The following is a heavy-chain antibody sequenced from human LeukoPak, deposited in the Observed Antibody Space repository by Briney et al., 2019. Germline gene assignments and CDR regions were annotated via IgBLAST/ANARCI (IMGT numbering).Heavy chain of an antibody. CDR1: GITFSSYG. Sequence: GGSLRLSCAASGITFSSYGMSWVRQAPGKGLEWVSSISSTGGTTYYADSVKGRFTISRDNTKNTLYLQMNSLRADDGAVYYCALWNPGWHWGEGTLVTVSS. D-gene: IGHD3-3*01. CDR3: ALWNPGWH. CDR2: ISSTGGTT. V-gene: IGHV3-23*01. J-gene: IGHJ4*02.